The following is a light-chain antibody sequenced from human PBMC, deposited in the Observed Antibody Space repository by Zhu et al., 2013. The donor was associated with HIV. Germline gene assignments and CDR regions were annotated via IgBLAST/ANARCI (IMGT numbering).Light chain of an antibody. CDR2: LAS. Sequence: DIQLTQSPTSLSVSVGDRVTITCRSTDDIKNDLGWFQYKSGRAPKRLIFLASNLQTGVPLKFSGAGSGTEFTLTIDNLQPEDLATYYCQQYNSYSPYTFGQGTKLEIK. CDR1: DDIKND. CDR3: QQYNSYSPYT. V-gene: IGKV1-17*02. J-gene: IGKJ2*01.